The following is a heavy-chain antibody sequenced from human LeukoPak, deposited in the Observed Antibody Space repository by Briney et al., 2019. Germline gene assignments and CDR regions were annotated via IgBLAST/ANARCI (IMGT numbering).Heavy chain of an antibody. D-gene: IGHD6-19*01. Sequence: PSETLSLTCTVSGGSISSYYWSWIRQPPGKGLEWIGYIYYSGSTNYNPSLKSRVTISVDTSKNQFSLKLSSVTAADTAVYYCARGVAVAGTGENWFDPWGQGTLVTVSS. CDR2: IYYSGST. V-gene: IGHV4-59*01. J-gene: IGHJ5*02. CDR3: ARGVAVAGTGENWFDP. CDR1: GGSISSYY.